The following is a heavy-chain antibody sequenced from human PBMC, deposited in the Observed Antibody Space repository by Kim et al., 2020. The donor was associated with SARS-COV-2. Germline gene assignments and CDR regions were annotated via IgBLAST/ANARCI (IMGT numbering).Heavy chain of an antibody. V-gene: IGHV3-15*01. CDR2: IKSKTDGGTT. Sequence: GGSLRLSCAASGFTFSNAWMSWVRQAPGKGLEWVGRIKSKTDGGTTDYAAPVKGRFTISRDDSKNTLYLQMNSLKTEDTAVYYCTTDQYYYDSSGYREDAFDIWGQGTMVTVSS. CDR1: GFTFSNAW. J-gene: IGHJ3*02. D-gene: IGHD3-22*01. CDR3: TTDQYYYDSSGYREDAFDI.